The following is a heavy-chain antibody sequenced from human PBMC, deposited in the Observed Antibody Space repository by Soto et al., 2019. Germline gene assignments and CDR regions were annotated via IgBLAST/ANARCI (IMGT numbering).Heavy chain of an antibody. V-gene: IGHV1-58*01. Sequence: ASVKVSCKASGFTFTSSAVQWVRQARGQRLEWIGWIVVGSGNINYAQKFQERVTITRDMSTSTAYMELSSLRSEDTAVYYCAADPPHDYGDYVDDYGMDVWGQGTTVTVSS. CDR2: IVVGSGNI. J-gene: IGHJ6*02. CDR3: AADPPHDYGDYVDDYGMDV. D-gene: IGHD4-17*01. CDR1: GFTFTSSA.